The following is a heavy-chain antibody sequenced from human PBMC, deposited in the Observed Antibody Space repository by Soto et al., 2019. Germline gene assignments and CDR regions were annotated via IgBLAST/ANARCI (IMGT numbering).Heavy chain of an antibody. CDR1: GFPFRSYW. Sequence: EVQLVESGGGLVQPGGSLRLSCAASGFPFRSYWMHWVRHAPGTGLVWVSRINSDGSSPSYADSVKGRFTISRDNAKNTLYRQMNSLRAEDTAVYYCVRTSLVVAAATREDYWGQGTLGTVSS. J-gene: IGHJ4*02. CDR2: INSDGSSP. CDR3: VRTSLVVAAATREDY. D-gene: IGHD2-15*01. V-gene: IGHV3-74*01.